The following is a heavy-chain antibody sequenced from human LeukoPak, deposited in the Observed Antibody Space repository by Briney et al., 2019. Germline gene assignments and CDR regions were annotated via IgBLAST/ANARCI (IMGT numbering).Heavy chain of an antibody. V-gene: IGHV5-51*01. CDR3: ASVEVVSAMSRGDAFDI. CDR2: IYPGDSDT. J-gene: IGHJ3*02. CDR1: GYRFTSYW. Sequence: GGSLKISCKGSGYRFTSYWIGGVRQRTGKGLEWMGIIYPGDSDTSYSPSFQSQVAIAADKSISTAYLQWSSLKAMDTAMQYCASVEVVSAMSRGDAFDIWGQGTMVTVSS. D-gene: IGHD2-21*02.